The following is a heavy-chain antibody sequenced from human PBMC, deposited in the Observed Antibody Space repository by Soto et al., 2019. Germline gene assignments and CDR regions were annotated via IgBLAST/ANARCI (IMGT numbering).Heavy chain of an antibody. CDR1: GFTFSTHA. D-gene: IGHD6-19*01. CDR3: ARDPPNSGWSFDC. V-gene: IGHV3-33*01. CDR2: LWSDGSNE. J-gene: IGHJ4*02. Sequence: QVQLVESGGGVVQPGRSLRLSCAASGFTFSTHAMHWIRQAPGKGLEWVAFLWSDGSNEHYADSVKGRFTISRDNSKNTVSLQMNSLRAEDTAIYYCARDPPNSGWSFDCWGQGTLVTVSS.